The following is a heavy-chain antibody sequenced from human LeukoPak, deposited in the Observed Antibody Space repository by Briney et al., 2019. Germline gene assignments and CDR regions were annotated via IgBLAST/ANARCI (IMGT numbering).Heavy chain of an antibody. D-gene: IGHD3-10*01. CDR1: GGSISSGGYS. J-gene: IGHJ5*02. V-gene: IGHV4-30-2*01. CDR3: ARRVTMVRGVKNWFDP. CDR2: IYHSGST. Sequence: PSQTLSLTGAVSGGSISSGGYSWRWIRQPPGKGLEWIGYIYHSGSTYYNPSLKSRVTISVDRSKNQFSLKLSSVTAADTAVYYCARRVTMVRGVKNWFDPWGQGTLVTVSS.